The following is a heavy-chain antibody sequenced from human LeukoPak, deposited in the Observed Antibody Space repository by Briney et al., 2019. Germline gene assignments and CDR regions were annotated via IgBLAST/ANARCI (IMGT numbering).Heavy chain of an antibody. D-gene: IGHD6-6*01. CDR3: AKDPRASSGY. J-gene: IGHJ4*02. Sequence: GGPLRLSCEASRVTFSSYAMSWVRPAPGKGLEWVSAISSSGDNTYYADSVKGRFTISRDNSKNTLYLQMNSLRVEDTALYYCAKDPRASSGYWGQGTLVTVSS. CDR1: RVTFSSYA. V-gene: IGHV3-23*01. CDR2: ISSSGDNT.